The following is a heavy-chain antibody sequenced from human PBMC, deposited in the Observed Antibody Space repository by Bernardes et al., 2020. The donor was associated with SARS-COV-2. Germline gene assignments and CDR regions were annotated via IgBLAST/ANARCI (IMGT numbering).Heavy chain of an antibody. J-gene: IGHJ5*02. D-gene: IGHD3-3*01. CDR1: GGSISSGGYY. CDR3: ARGIPQSITIFGVVIPGNWFDP. CDR2: IYYSGST. Sequence: LSLTCTVSGGSISSGGYYWSWIRQHPGKGLEWIGYIYYSGSTYYNPSLKSRVTISVDTSKNQFSLKLSSVTAADTAVYYCARGIPQSITIFGVVIPGNWFDPWGQGTLVTVSS. V-gene: IGHV4-31*03.